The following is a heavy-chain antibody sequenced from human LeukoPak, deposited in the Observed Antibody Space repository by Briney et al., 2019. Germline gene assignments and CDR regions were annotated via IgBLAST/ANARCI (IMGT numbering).Heavy chain of an antibody. V-gene: IGHV6-1*01. D-gene: IGHD3-10*01. CDR1: GDSVSSNSAA. CDR2: TYYRSKWYN. J-gene: IGHJ3*02. Sequence: SQTLSLTCAISGDSVSSNSAAWNWIRQSQSRGLEWLGRTYYRSKWYNDYAVSVKSRITINPDTSKDQFSLQLNSVTPEDTAVYYCARAGLYYYGSGSYYPAPHAFDIWGQGTMVTVSS. CDR3: ARAGLYYYGSGSYYPAPHAFDI.